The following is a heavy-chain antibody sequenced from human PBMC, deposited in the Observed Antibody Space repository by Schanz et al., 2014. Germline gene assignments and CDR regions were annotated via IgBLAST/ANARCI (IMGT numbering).Heavy chain of an antibody. CDR2: ISSSSSYT. Sequence: EVRLVESGGGLVKPGGSLRLSCAASGFSFSTYGMTWVRQAPGKGLEWVSYISSSSSYTNYADSVKGRFTISRDNAKNSLYLQMNSLRAEDTAVYYCAKDQGSYGSGSYSYFDYWGQGTLATVSS. J-gene: IGHJ4*02. D-gene: IGHD3-10*01. CDR3: AKDQGSYGSGSYSYFDY. V-gene: IGHV3-21*05. CDR1: GFSFSTYG.